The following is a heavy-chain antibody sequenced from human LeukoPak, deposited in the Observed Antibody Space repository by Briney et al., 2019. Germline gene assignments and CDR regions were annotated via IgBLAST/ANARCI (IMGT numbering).Heavy chain of an antibody. V-gene: IGHV1-46*01. J-gene: IGHJ3*02. CDR1: GYTLTSYY. CDR3: ANQEWLRFNLNAFDI. D-gene: IGHD5-12*01. CDR2: INPSGGST. Sequence: ASVKVSCKASGYTLTSYYMHWVRQAPGQGLEWMGIINPSGGSTNCAQKFQGRVTMTRNMSTRTVYMELSSLRFEDTAVYYCANQEWLRFNLNAFDIWGQGTMVTVSS.